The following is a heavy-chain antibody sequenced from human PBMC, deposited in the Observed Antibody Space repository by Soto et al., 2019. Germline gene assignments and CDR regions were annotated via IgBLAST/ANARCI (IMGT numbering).Heavy chain of an antibody. J-gene: IGHJ4*02. V-gene: IGHV3-23*01. CDR3: AKDYGSSRYFFDY. CDR1: GFTFTNYA. D-gene: IGHD6-19*01. CDR2: ISGSGGNT. Sequence: GGSLRLSCAASGFTFTNYAMSWVRQAPGEGLEWVSTISGSGGNTHYADSVKGRFSISRDNSKNTLYIQMNSLRAEDTAVYYCAKDYGSSRYFFDYWGQGALVTVSS.